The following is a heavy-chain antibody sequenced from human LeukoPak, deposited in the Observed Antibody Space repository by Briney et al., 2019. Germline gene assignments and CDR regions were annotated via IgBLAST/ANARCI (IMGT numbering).Heavy chain of an antibody. Sequence: GGSLRLSCAASGFTFSSYSMNWVRQAPGKGLEWVSSISSSSSYIYYADSVKGRFTISRDNAKNSLYLQMNSLRAEDTAVYYCAREEQLPYYYYMDVWGKGTTVTVSS. V-gene: IGHV3-21*01. CDR2: ISSSSSYI. J-gene: IGHJ6*03. CDR3: AREEQLPYYYYMDV. D-gene: IGHD6-6*01. CDR1: GFTFSSYS.